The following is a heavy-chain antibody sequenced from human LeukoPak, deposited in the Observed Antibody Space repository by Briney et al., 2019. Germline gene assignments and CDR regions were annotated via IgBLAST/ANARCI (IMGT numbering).Heavy chain of an antibody. J-gene: IGHJ4*02. Sequence: ASVKVSCKASGYTFTGYYMHWVRQAPGQGLEWMGWINPNSGGTNYAQKFQGRVTMTRDTSISTAYMELSRLRSDDTAVYYCARGPRRGGGYSYGIDYWGQGTLVTVSS. D-gene: IGHD5-18*01. CDR1: GYTFTGYY. CDR3: ARGPRRGGGYSYGIDY. V-gene: IGHV1-2*02. CDR2: INPNSGGT.